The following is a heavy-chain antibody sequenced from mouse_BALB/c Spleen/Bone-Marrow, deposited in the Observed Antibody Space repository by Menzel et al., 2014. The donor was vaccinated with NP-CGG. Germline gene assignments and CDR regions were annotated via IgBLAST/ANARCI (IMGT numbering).Heavy chain of an antibody. CDR2: IWSGGST. D-gene: IGHD1-1*01. CDR1: GFSLTSYG. J-gene: IGHJ2*01. V-gene: IGHV2-2*02. CDR3: ARYYYGSSFDY. Sequence: VKVEESGPGLVQPSQSLSITCTVSGFSLTSYGVHWVRQSPGKGLEWLGVIWSGGSTDYNAAFISRLSISKDNSKSXVFFKMNSLQANDTAIYYCARYYYGSSFDYWGQGTTLTVSS.